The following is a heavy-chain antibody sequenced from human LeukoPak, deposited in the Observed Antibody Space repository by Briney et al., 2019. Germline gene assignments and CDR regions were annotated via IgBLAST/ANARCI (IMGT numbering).Heavy chain of an antibody. V-gene: IGHV1-69*05. D-gene: IGHD3-9*01. Sequence: GASVKVSCKASGGTFSSYAISWVRQAPGQGLEWMGGIIPIFGTANYAQKFQGRVTITTDESTSTAYMELSSLRSEDTAVYYCASRYHEILTGYYTLDYWGQGTLVTVSS. CDR2: IIPIFGTA. J-gene: IGHJ4*02. CDR3: ASRYHEILTGYYTLDY. CDR1: GGTFSSYA.